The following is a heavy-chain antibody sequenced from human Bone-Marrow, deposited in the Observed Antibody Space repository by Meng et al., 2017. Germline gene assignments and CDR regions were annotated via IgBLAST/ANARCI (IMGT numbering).Heavy chain of an antibody. CDR3: ARGSWLQLWLQDY. V-gene: IGHV4-34*01. J-gene: IGHJ4*02. CDR1: GWFFSCYY. D-gene: IGHD5-18*01. Sequence: QVPPWGAGPFEPSEALVPPLAADGWFFSCYYWSWIRQPPGKGLEWIGEINHSGSTNYNPSLKSRVTISVDTSKNQFSLKLSSVTAADTAVYYCARGSWLQLWLQDYWGQGTLVTVSS. CDR2: INHSGST.